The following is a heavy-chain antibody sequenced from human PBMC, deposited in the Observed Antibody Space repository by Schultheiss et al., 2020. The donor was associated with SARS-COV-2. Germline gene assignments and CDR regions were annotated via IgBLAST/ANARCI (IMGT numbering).Heavy chain of an antibody. CDR1: GYTFTSYG. D-gene: IGHD1-1*01. Sequence: ASVKVSCKASGYTFTSYGISWVRQAPGQGLEWMGWISAYNGNTNYAQKLQGRVTMTEDTSTDTAYMELSSLRSDDTAVYYCARAADNTYGMDVWGQGTTVTVSS. CDR3: ARAADNTYGMDV. V-gene: IGHV1-18*01. CDR2: ISAYNGNT. J-gene: IGHJ6*02.